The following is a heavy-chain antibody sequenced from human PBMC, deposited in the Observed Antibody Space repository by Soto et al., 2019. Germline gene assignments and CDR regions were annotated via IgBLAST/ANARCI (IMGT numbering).Heavy chain of an antibody. CDR1: GGTFSSYA. CDR2: IIPIFGTA. Sequence: QVQLVQSGAEVKKPGSSVKVSCKASGGTFSSYAISWVRQAPGQGLEWMGGIIPIFGTANYAQKFQGRVTITADESTSTAYMELSRLRSEDTAVYYCASGDGDLDYYDSSGYFYHAFDIWGQGTMVTVSS. J-gene: IGHJ3*02. D-gene: IGHD3-22*01. V-gene: IGHV1-69*01. CDR3: ASGDGDLDYYDSSGYFYHAFDI.